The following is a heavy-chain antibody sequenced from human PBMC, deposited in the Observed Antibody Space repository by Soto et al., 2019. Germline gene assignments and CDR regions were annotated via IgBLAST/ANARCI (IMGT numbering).Heavy chain of an antibody. J-gene: IGHJ6*02. D-gene: IGHD5-12*01. V-gene: IGHV4-30-4*01. CDR2: IYYSGST. CDR1: GGSISSGDYY. Sequence: QVQLQESGPGLVKPSQTLSLTCTVSGGSISSGDYYWSWIRQPPGKGLEWIGYIYYSGSTYYNPSLKSRVTISVDTSKNQFSRKLSSVTAADTAVYYCAREGIVATIGDPYSRNYYYGMDVWGQGTTVTVSS. CDR3: AREGIVATIGDPYSRNYYYGMDV.